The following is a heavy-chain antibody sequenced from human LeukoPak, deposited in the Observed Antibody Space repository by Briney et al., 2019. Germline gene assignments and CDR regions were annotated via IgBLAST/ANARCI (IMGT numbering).Heavy chain of an antibody. J-gene: IGHJ4*02. Sequence: GGSLRLSCAASGFTFSSYSMNWVGPAPGQGLEWVSYISRSSSNIYYADSGKGSFTISRDNAKDSLYLQMNSLRDEDTAVYYCARDVIKDYWGQGTLVTVSS. CDR2: ISRSSSNI. V-gene: IGHV3-48*02. CDR1: GFTFSSYS. CDR3: ARDVIKDY.